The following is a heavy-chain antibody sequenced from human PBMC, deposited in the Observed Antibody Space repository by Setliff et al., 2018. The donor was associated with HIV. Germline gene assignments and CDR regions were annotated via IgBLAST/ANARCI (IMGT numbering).Heavy chain of an antibody. CDR2: ITDSGVT. CDR1: GGSFHSYY. V-gene: IGHV4-34*01. CDR3: ARVKAYFRYHFYFYMDT. D-gene: IGHD3-16*01. J-gene: IGHJ6*03. Sequence: PSETLSLTCAVYGGSFHSYYWTWIRQSPGKGLEWVGEITDSGVTNYHPSLKSRVTISLDPSKNQFSLRLTSVTAADAAIYYCARVKAYFRYHFYFYMDTWGKGTTVTV.